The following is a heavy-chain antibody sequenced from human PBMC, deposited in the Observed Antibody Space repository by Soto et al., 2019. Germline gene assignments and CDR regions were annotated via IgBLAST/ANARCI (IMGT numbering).Heavy chain of an antibody. D-gene: IGHD3-10*01. J-gene: IGHJ4*02. CDR1: GGSISSYY. CDR3: ARGFNGSGSYYRSTYFDY. V-gene: IGHV4-59*01. CDR2: IYYSGST. Sequence: SETLSLTCTVSGGSISSYYWSWIRQPPGKGLEWIGYIYYSGSTNYNPSLKSRVTISVDTSKNQFSLKLSSVTAADTAVYYCARGFNGSGSYYRSTYFDYWGQGTLGTVSS.